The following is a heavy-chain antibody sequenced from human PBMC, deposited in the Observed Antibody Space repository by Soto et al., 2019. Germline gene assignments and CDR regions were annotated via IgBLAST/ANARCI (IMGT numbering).Heavy chain of an antibody. CDR1: GYTFTSYD. CDR3: ARDITIFGVAIKSYYMDV. J-gene: IGHJ6*03. D-gene: IGHD3-3*01. CDR2: MNPNSGNT. Sequence: GASVKVSCKASGYTFTSYDINWVRQATGQGLEWMGWMNPNSGNTGYAQKFQGRVTMTRNTSISTAYMELSSLRSEDTAVYYCARDITIFGVAIKSYYMDVWGKGTPVTVSS. V-gene: IGHV1-8*01.